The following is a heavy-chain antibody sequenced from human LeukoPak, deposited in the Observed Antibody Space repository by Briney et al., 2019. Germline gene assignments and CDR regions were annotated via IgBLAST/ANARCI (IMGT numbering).Heavy chain of an antibody. Sequence: SQTLSLTCTVSGGSISSGSYYWSWIRQPAGKGLEWIGRIYTSGSTNYNPSLKSRVTISVDTSKNQFSLKLSSVTAADTAVYYCARGDSNPFDYWGQGTLVTVSS. CDR3: ARGDSNPFDY. J-gene: IGHJ4*02. CDR1: GGSISSGSYY. V-gene: IGHV4-61*02. D-gene: IGHD6-13*01. CDR2: IYTSGST.